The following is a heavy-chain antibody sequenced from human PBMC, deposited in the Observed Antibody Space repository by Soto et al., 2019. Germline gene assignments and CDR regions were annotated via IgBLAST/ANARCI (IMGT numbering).Heavy chain of an antibody. D-gene: IGHD3-9*01. CDR3: ARDPPLRYFDWLFPL. V-gene: IGHV4-59*01. CDR1: GGSISSYY. Sequence: SETLSLTCTVSGGSISSYYWSWIRQPPGKGLEWIGYIYYSGSTNYNPSLKSRVTISVDTSKNQFSLKLSSVTAADTAVYYCARDPPLRYFDWLFPLWGQGTLVTVSS. J-gene: IGHJ4*02. CDR2: IYYSGST.